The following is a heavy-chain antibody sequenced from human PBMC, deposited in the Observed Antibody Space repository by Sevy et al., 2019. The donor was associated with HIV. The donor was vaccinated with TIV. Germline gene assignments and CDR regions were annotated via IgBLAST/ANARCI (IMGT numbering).Heavy chain of an antibody. Sequence: GGSLRLSCAASGFTFSNYGMHWVRPAPGKGLEGVAVIWNDGSNKYYADSVKGRFTISRDNSKNTQYLQMNSLRVEDTAVYFCARGGDFNDRSAKRDFDYWGQGTLVTVSS. CDR1: GFTFSNYG. J-gene: IGHJ4*02. V-gene: IGHV3-33*01. CDR2: IWNDGSNK. CDR3: ARGGDFNDRSAKRDFDY. D-gene: IGHD3-22*01.